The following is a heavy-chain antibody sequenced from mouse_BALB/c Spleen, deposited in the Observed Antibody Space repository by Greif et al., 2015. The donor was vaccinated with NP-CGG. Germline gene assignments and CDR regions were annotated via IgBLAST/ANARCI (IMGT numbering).Heavy chain of an antibody. CDR3: ARTYDGYYYAMDY. J-gene: IGHJ4*01. V-gene: IGHV1-7*01. Sequence: QVQLQQPGAELAKPGASVKMSCKASGYTFTSYWMHWVKQRPGQGLEWIGYINPSTGYTEYNQKFKDKATLTADKSSSTAYMQLSSLTSEDSAVYYCARTYDGYYYAMDYWGQGTSVTVSS. CDR1: GYTFTSYW. D-gene: IGHD2-3*01. CDR2: INPSTGYT.